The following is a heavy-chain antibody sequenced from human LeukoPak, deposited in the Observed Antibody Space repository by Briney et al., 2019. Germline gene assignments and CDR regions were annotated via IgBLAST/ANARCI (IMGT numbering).Heavy chain of an antibody. D-gene: IGHD2-21*02. Sequence: ASVKVSCKASGYNFTAYYMQWVRQAPGQGLEWMGWINPISGGTNSAQKFQGRVTMTRDTSISTAYMELSSLRSDDTAIYYCVRLTYCGGDCYSGFDYWGQGTLVTVSS. CDR3: VRLTYCGGDCYSGFDY. CDR1: GYNFTAYY. J-gene: IGHJ4*02. V-gene: IGHV1-2*02. CDR2: INPISGGT.